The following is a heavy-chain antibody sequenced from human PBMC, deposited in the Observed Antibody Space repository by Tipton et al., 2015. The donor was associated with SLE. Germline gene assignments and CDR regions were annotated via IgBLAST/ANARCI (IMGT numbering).Heavy chain of an antibody. CDR1: GFTLSAYA. D-gene: IGHD3-10*01. CDR2: IESDGST. V-gene: IGHV3-23*03. J-gene: IGHJ4*02. Sequence: QLVQSGGGIVQPGRSLTLSCAASGFTLSAYAMNWVRQAPGKGLEWVSAIESDGSTTSADPVKGRFSISRDNSKHTLYLHMNSLRVDDTAVYFCAKDLIEGSGTPLDYWGQGTRVTVSS. CDR3: AKDLIEGSGTPLDY.